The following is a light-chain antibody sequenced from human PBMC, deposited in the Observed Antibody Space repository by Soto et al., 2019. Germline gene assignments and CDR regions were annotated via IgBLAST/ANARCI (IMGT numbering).Light chain of an antibody. CDR3: QQYYSTPLT. V-gene: IGKV4-1*01. J-gene: IGKJ4*01. Sequence: DIVMTQSPDSLAVSLGERATINCRSSQSVLYSSNNKNYLAWYQQRPGQPPKLLIYWASTRESGVPDRFSGRGSGTDFTLTISSLQAEDVAVYYCQQYYSTPLTFGGGTKVAIK. CDR2: WAS. CDR1: QSVLYSSNNKNY.